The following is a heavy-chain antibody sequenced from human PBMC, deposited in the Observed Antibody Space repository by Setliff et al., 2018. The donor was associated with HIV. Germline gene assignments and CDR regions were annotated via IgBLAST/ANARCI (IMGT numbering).Heavy chain of an antibody. J-gene: IGHJ6*03. D-gene: IGHD6-6*01. Sequence: PSETLSLTCTVSGGSIRTGAYYWGWIRQPPGKGLEWIGGIYYSGTTKYNPSLKSRVTISVDTSKNQFSLKLSSVTAADTAVYYCASEAWTSYRSSSGYYYYYMDVWGKGTTVTVSS. V-gene: IGHV4-39*07. CDR3: ASEAWTSYRSSSGYYYYYMDV. CDR1: GGSIRTGAYY. CDR2: IYYSGTT.